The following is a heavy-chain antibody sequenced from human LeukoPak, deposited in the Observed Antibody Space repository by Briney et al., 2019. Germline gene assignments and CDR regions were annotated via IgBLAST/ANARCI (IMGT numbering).Heavy chain of an antibody. D-gene: IGHD3-22*01. Sequence: SETLSLTCTVSGDSISSTNYYWGWIRQPPGKGLEWIGSIYYSGSTYYNPSLKSRVTISVDTSKNQFSLKLSSVTAADTAVYYCARRPYYYDSSVHNWFDPWGQGTLVTVSS. CDR1: GDSISSTNYY. V-gene: IGHV4-39*01. J-gene: IGHJ5*02. CDR3: ARRPYYYDSSVHNWFDP. CDR2: IYYSGST.